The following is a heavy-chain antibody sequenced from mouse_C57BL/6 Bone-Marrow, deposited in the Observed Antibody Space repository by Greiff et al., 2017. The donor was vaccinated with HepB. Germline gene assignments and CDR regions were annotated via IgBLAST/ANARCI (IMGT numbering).Heavy chain of an antibody. V-gene: IGHV1-50*01. J-gene: IGHJ1*03. CDR3: AKLLRFSRYFDV. CDR2: IDPSDSYT. CDR1: GYTFTSYW. Sequence: VQLQQPGAELVKPGASVKLSCKASGYTFTSYWMQWVKQRPGQGLEWIGEIDPSDSYTNYNQKFKGKATLTVDTSSSTAYMQLSSLTSEDSAVYYCAKLLRFSRYFDVWGTGTTVTVSS. D-gene: IGHD1-1*01.